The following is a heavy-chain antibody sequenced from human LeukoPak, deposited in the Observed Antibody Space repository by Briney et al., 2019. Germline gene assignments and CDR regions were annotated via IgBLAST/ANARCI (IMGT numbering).Heavy chain of an antibody. D-gene: IGHD5-12*01. CDR2: IKQDGSEK. J-gene: IGHJ4*02. Sequence: GGSLRLSCAASGFTFSSYWMSWVRQAPGKGLEWVANIKQDGSEKYYVDSVKGRFTISRDNAKNSLYLQMDSLRAEDTAVYYCARATGYPSSIYYFDYWGQGTLVTVSS. V-gene: IGHV3-7*04. CDR3: ARATGYPSSIYYFDY. CDR1: GFTFSSYW.